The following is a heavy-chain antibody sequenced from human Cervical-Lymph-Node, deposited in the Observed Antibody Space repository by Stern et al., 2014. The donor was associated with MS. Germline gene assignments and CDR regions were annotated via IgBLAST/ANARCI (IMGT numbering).Heavy chain of an antibody. Sequence: QVTLKESGPALVKPTQTLTLTCTFSGFSLSTPGMYVSWIRQSPGTAPEWLALIDWDGDIYLTTSLKTRLTISKATSKNQVVLRMTNMDPVDTGTYYCARINVAADGTGVDYWGQGPWSPSPQ. CDR3: ARINVAADGTGVDY. D-gene: IGHD1/OR15-1a*01. CDR1: GFSLSTPGMY. V-gene: IGHV2-70*01. CDR2: IDWDGDI. J-gene: IGHJ4*02.